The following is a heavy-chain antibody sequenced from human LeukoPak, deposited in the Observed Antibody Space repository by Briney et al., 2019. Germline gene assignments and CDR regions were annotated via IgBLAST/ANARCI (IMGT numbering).Heavy chain of an antibody. V-gene: IGHV3-30*02. CDR1: GFTFSSYG. Sequence: PGGSLRLSCAASGFTFSSYGMHWVRQAPGKGLEWVAFIRYDGSNKYYADSVKGRFTISRDNSKNTLYPQMNSLRAEDTAVYYCASVYFSGSYYFDHWGQGTLVTVSS. J-gene: IGHJ4*02. CDR2: IRYDGSNK. CDR3: ASVYFSGSYYFDH. D-gene: IGHD6-19*01.